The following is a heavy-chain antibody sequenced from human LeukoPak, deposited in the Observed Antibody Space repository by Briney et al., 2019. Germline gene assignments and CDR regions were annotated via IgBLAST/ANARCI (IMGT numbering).Heavy chain of an antibody. CDR1: GYTFTSYY. Sequence: TSVKVSCKASGYTFTSYYMHWVRQAPGQGLEWMGWMNPKSGNTGYLQKFQGRVTMTRDTSMSTAFMELSSLTSEDTAVYYCARATGGAAAYVFDIWGQGTVVTVSS. CDR3: ARATGGAAAYVFDI. V-gene: IGHV1-8*02. D-gene: IGHD6-13*01. CDR2: MNPKSGNT. J-gene: IGHJ3*02.